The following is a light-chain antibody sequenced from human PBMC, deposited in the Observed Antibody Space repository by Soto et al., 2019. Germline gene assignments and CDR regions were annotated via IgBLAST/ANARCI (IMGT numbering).Light chain of an antibody. J-gene: IGLJ1*01. Sequence: QSVLTQPPSVSGAPGQRVTMSCTGSSSNIGTNSVHWYQHLPGAAPKVLIYANNNRPSGVPDRFSVSKSGTSASLAITGLQAEDEADYYCQSYDSNLNGLYVFGTGTKVTVL. V-gene: IGLV1-40*01. CDR3: QSYDSNLNGLYV. CDR1: SSNIGTNS. CDR2: ANN.